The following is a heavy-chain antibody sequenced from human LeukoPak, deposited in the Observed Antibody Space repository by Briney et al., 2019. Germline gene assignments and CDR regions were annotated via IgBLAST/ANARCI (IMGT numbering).Heavy chain of an antibody. CDR1: GGTFSSYA. CDR2: IIPIFGTA. Sequence: SVKVSCKASGGTFSSYAISWVRQAPGQGLEWMGGIIPIFGTANYAQKFQGRVTITTDESTSTAYMELSSLRSEDTAVYYCARGNILTGYGGVYWGQGTLVTVSS. D-gene: IGHD3-9*01. J-gene: IGHJ4*02. V-gene: IGHV1-69*05. CDR3: ARGNILTGYGGVY.